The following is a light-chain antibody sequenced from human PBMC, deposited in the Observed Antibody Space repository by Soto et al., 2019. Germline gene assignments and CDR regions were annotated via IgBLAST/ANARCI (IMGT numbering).Light chain of an antibody. Sequence: DIQMTQSPSTLSASVGDRDTITCRASQNINSWLAWYQQEPGKAPNLLIYEASSLESGVPSRFGGSGYGTEFTLTISSLQPDDFATYYCQQYNSYSWTFGQGTKVEIK. CDR2: EAS. CDR1: QNINSW. V-gene: IGKV1-5*03. CDR3: QQYNSYSWT. J-gene: IGKJ1*01.